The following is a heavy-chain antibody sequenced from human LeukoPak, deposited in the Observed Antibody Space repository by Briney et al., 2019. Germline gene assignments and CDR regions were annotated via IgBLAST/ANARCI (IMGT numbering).Heavy chain of an antibody. CDR1: GFTFDDYG. J-gene: IGHJ5*02. CDR2: ISGSGGST. D-gene: IGHD3-10*01. V-gene: IGHV3-23*01. Sequence: GGSLRLSCAASGFTFDDYGMSWVRQAPGKGLEWVSAISGSGGSTYYADSVKSRFTISRDNSKNTLYLQMNSLRAEDTAVYYCATPPTGVRGPTWGQGTLVTVSS. CDR3: ATPPTGVRGPT.